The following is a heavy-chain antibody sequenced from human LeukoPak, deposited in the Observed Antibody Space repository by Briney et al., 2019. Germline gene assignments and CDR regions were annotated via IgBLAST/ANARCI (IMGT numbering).Heavy chain of an antibody. CDR1: GGSITSCY. J-gene: IGHJ4*02. D-gene: IGHD6-19*01. V-gene: IGHV4-59*01. CDR2: IYYGGST. CDR3: ARKVAGTIDY. Sequence: SETLSLTCTVSGGSITSCYWSWIRQPPGKGLEWIGYIYYGGSTNYNPSLKSRVTISLDTSKNQFSLKLSYVTDADTAVYYCARKVAGTIDYWGQGTLVTVSS.